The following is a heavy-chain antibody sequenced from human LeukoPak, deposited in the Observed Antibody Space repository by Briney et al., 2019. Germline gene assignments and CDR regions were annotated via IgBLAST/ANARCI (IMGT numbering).Heavy chain of an antibody. CDR2: VSGSGGYT. V-gene: IGHV3-23*01. D-gene: IGHD3-22*01. Sequence: GGSLRLSCAASGFTFSSYAMSWVRQAPGKGLEWVSSVSGSGGYTYYAGSVRGRFTISRDNSKNTLYLQMNSLRAEDTAIYYCAKDRPNYYDSSGHYYRRDGDYWGQGTLVTVSS. CDR1: GFTFSSYA. CDR3: AKDRPNYYDSSGHYYRRDGDY. J-gene: IGHJ4*02.